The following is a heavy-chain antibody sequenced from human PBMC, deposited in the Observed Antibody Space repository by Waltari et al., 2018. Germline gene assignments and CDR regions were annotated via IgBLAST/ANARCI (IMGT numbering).Heavy chain of an antibody. J-gene: IGHJ4*02. CDR3: ARRDSSGWIDY. CDR2: IYYSGST. CDR1: GCSISSSSYY. Sequence: QLQLQESGPGLVKPSETLSLTCTVSGCSISSSSYYWGWIRQPPGKGLEWIGSIYYSGSTYYNPSLKSRVTISVDTSKNQFSLKLSSVTAADTAVYYCARRDSSGWIDYWGQGTLVTVSS. D-gene: IGHD6-19*01. V-gene: IGHV4-39*01.